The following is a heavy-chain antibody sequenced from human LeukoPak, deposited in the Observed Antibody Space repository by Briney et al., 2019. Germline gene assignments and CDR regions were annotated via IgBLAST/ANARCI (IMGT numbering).Heavy chain of an antibody. D-gene: IGHD6-19*01. J-gene: IGHJ5*02. V-gene: IGHV4-59*02. CDR3: ARDLSGWYTWFDP. CDR2: IYYRGCT. CDR1: GGSVSSYY. Sequence: ADTLSLTCTVSGGSVSSYYWSWIRQPPGKGLEWIGYIYYRGCTKYNPSLKSRVNISIDAPKNQFSLKLSSVTAADTAVYYCARDLSGWYTWFDPWGQGTLVTVSP.